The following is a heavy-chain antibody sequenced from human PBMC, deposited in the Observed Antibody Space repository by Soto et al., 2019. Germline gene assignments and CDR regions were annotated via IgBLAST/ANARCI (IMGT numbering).Heavy chain of an antibody. Sequence: QVQLQESGPGLVRPSQTLSLTCTVSGGSITNGDYYWNWIRQHPGKGLAWIGYINYRGTTFYNPSLKGRVFISVETSKNQFSLNLSSVTAADTAVYFCARDAPGEAPYWGQGTLVTVSS. CDR2: INYRGTT. V-gene: IGHV4-31*03. CDR1: GGSITNGDYY. D-gene: IGHD2-2*01. J-gene: IGHJ4*02. CDR3: ARDAPGEAPY.